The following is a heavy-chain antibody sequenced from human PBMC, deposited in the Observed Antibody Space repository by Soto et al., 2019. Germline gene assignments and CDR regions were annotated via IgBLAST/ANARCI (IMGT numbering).Heavy chain of an antibody. CDR2: MNPNSGNT. V-gene: IGHV1-8*01. CDR1: GYTFTSYD. J-gene: IGHJ3*02. Sequence: QVQLVQSGAEVKKPGASVKVSCKASGYTFTSYDINWVRQATGQGLEWMGWMNPNSGNTGYAQKFQGRVTTTRNTSISTAYMELSSLRSEDTAVYYCARVKTNYDYVWGSYRLEAFDIWGQGTMVTVSS. CDR3: ARVKTNYDYVWGSYRLEAFDI. D-gene: IGHD3-16*02.